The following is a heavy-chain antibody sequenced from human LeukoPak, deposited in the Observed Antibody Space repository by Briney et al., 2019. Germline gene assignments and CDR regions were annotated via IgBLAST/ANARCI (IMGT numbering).Heavy chain of an antibody. CDR2: IIPIFGIA. D-gene: IGHD3-22*01. J-gene: IGHJ4*02. CDR1: GGTFSSYA. V-gene: IGHV1-69*04. Sequence: AASVKVSCRASGGTFSSYAISWVRQAPGQGLEWMGRIIPIFGIANYAQKFQGRVTITADKSTSTAYMELSSLRSEDTGVYYCARERADSSGYYIFDYWGQGTLVTVSS. CDR3: ARERADSSGYYIFDY.